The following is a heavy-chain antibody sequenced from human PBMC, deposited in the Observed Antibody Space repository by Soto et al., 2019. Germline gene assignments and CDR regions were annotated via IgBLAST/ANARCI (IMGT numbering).Heavy chain of an antibody. J-gene: IGHJ6*02. Sequence: VKVSCKASGYTFPSYGINWVRQAPGQGLEWMGWVNVYHGYTEYAVKVQGRVTMTTDTSTGTAHMELSSLRSDDTAVYYCARVGDVSGTYSDRYYYYGMDVWGQGTTVTVSS. CDR3: ARVGDVSGTYSDRYYYYGMDV. CDR1: GYTFPSYG. V-gene: IGHV1-18*01. CDR2: VNVYHGYT. D-gene: IGHD3-10*01.